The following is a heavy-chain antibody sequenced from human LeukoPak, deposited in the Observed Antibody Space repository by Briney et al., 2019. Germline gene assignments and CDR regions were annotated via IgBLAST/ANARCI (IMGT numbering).Heavy chain of an antibody. V-gene: IGHV4-59*12. CDR2: IYYSGST. CDR1: GGSISSYY. CDR3: AKDRRFLEWLLPTNDAFDI. Sequence: PSETLSLTCTVSGGSISSYYWSWIRQPPGKGLEWIGYIYYSGSTNYNPSLKSRVTISVDTSKNQFSLKLSSVTAADTAVYYCAKDRRFLEWLLPTNDAFDIWGQGTMVTVSS. J-gene: IGHJ3*02. D-gene: IGHD3-3*01.